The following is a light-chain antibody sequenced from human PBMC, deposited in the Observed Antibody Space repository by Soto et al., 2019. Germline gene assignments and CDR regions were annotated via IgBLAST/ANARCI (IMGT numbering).Light chain of an antibody. J-gene: IGKJ1*01. CDR2: DAS. V-gene: IGKV1-5*01. Sequence: DTQMTQSPSTLSGSVGDRVTITCRASQTISSWLAWYQQKPGKAPKFLIYDASSLESGVPSRFSGSGSGTEFTLTISSLQPDDFATYYCQQYNSSSWTFGQGTKVDI. CDR1: QTISSW. CDR3: QQYNSSSWT.